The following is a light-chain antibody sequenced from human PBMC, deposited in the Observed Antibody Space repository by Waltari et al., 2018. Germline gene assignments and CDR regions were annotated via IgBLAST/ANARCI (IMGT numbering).Light chain of an antibody. V-gene: IGKV3-20*01. J-gene: IGKJ1*01. CDR2: GAS. CDR1: QRFSRS. Sequence: IVLTQSPGTLSLSPGERATLPCRASQRFSRSLAWYQQKPGQAPKLLIYGASTRATGIPDSFSGSGSGTDFSLTIISLEPEDFAIYFCQHYVRLPATFGQGTKVEIK. CDR3: QHYVRLPAT.